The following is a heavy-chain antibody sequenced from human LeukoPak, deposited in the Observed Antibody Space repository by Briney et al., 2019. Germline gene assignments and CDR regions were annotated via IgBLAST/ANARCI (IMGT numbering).Heavy chain of an antibody. J-gene: IGHJ6*02. CDR3: ARVGRGYSGYDPYYYYGMDV. D-gene: IGHD5-12*01. V-gene: IGHV4-61*01. CDR1: GGSISSSSYY. Sequence: SETLSLTCTVSGGSISSSSYYWSWIRQPPGKGLEWIGYIYYSGSTNYNPSLKSRVTISVDTSKNQFSLKLSSVTAADTAVYYCARVGRGYSGYDPYYYYGMDVWGQGTTVTVSS. CDR2: IYYSGST.